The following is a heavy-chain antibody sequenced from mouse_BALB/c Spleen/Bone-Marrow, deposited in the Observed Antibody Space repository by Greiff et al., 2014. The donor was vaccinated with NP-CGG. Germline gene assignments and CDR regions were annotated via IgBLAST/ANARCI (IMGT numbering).Heavy chain of an antibody. V-gene: IGHV7-3*02. D-gene: IGHD2-1*01. CDR2: IRDKANGYTT. CDR1: GFTFTDYY. CDR3: ARDKNYGSYWYFDV. Sequence: EVKLVESGGGLVQPGGSLSLSCATSGFTFTDYYMSWVRQPPGKALEWLGFIRDKANGYTTEYSASVKGRFTISRDNSQSILYLQMNTLRAEDSATYYCARDKNYGSYWYFDVWGAGTTVTVAS. J-gene: IGHJ1*01.